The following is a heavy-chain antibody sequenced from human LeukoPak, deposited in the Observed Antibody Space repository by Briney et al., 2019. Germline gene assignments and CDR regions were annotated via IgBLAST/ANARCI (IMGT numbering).Heavy chain of an antibody. Sequence: SVEVSCKTSGYTFSSYGISWVRQAPGQGLEWMGWISGYNGHIKYAQNFQGRITLTTDTSTSTAYMELRSLRSDDTAVYYCARGRLYDILTGYYNPSPFDYWGQGTLVTVSS. D-gene: IGHD3-9*01. V-gene: IGHV1-18*01. CDR1: GYTFSSYG. J-gene: IGHJ4*02. CDR2: ISGYNGHI. CDR3: ARGRLYDILTGYYNPSPFDY.